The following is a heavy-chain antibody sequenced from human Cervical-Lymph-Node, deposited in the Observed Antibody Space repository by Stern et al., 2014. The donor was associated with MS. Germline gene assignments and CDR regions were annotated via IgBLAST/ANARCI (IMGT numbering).Heavy chain of an antibody. CDR1: GYTFNAYY. J-gene: IGHJ6*02. CDR3: ARVTRHFENRLYFGMDV. Sequence: VQLVESAAEVKKPGASVKVSCEASGYTFNAYYIHWVRQAPGRGLEWMGRINPNSGETKYAQKFQGRVTMTRDTSNTAYMELSRVTSDDTAVFYCARVTRHFENRLYFGMDVWGQGTTVTVSS. D-gene: IGHD1-14*01. V-gene: IGHV1-2*06. CDR2: INPNSGET.